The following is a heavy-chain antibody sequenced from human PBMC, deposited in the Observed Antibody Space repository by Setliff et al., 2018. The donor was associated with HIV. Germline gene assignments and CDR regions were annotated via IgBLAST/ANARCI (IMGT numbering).Heavy chain of an antibody. D-gene: IGHD2-2*02. CDR3: AKTNIPMPRSGARLES. J-gene: IGHJ4*02. CDR1: GFSIKNDNW. V-gene: IGHV4-4*02. Sequence: SETLSLTCVVSGFSIKNDNWWNWVRQTPGKGLEWIGQIFHDGTVTYKPSLESRVTILMDILKNQISLNVTSVTAADTATYYCAKTNIPMPRSGARLESWGPGRLVTVS. CDR2: IFHDGTV.